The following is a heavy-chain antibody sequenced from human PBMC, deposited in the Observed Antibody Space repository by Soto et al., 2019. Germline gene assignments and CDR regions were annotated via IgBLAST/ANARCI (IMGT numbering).Heavy chain of an antibody. CDR2: INPSGGST. CDR3: ARGPPSECGASCYVRWFDP. J-gene: IGHJ5*02. Sequence: ASVKVSCRASGYTFTGYYMHWVRQSPGQGLEWMGIINPSGGSTRYAQKFQGRVTMTRATSTSTGYLALSSRRSADTAVYYCARGPPSECGASCYVRWFDPWGQGTLVTVSS. D-gene: IGHD2-15*01. CDR1: GYTFTGYY. V-gene: IGHV1-46*01.